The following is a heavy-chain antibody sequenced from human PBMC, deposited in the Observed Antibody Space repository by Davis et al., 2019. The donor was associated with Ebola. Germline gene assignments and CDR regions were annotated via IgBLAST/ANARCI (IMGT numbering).Heavy chain of an antibody. D-gene: IGHD5-18*01. V-gene: IGHV4-39*01. J-gene: IGHJ4*02. CDR1: GGSISSSIYY. CDR2: IYYSGST. Sequence: SETLSLTCTVSGGSISSSIYYWGWIRQPPGKGLEWIGGIYYSGSTYYNSSLKNRLTISVDTSKNQLSLNLTSVTAADTAVYYCVRHGYTYGYVLYWGQGTLVTVSS. CDR3: VRHGYTYGYVLY.